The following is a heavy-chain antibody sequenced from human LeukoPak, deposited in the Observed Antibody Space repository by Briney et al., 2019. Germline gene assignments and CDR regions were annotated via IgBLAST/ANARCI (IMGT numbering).Heavy chain of an antibody. CDR2: ISGSGGRT. J-gene: IGHJ6*02. CDR1: GFTFSSYA. D-gene: IGHD1-1*01. V-gene: IGHV3-23*01. Sequence: GGSLRLSCAASGFTFSSYAMSWVRQAPGKGLEWVSAISGSGGRTYYADSVKGRFTISRDNSKNTLYLQMNSLRAEDTAVYYCAKDTTGTEPYYGMDVWGQGTTVTVSS. CDR3: AKDTTGTEPYYGMDV.